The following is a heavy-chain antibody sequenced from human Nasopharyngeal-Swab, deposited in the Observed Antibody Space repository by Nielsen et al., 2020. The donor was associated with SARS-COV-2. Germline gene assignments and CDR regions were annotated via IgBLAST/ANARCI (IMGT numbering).Heavy chain of an antibody. V-gene: IGHV1-2*02. J-gene: IGHJ3*02. D-gene: IGHD6-19*01. CDR3: ARDPIAVAGHDAFDI. CDR1: GYTFTGYY. Sequence: ASVKVSCKASGYTFTGYYMHWVRQAPGQGLEWMGWINPNSGGTNYAQKFQGGVTMTRDTSISTAYMELSRLRSDDTAVYYCARDPIAVAGHDAFDIWGQGTMVTVSS. CDR2: INPNSGGT.